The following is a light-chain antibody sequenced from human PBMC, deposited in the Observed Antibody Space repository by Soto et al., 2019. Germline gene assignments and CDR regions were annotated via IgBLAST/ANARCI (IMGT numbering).Light chain of an antibody. CDR2: GNS. V-gene: IGLV1-40*01. CDR1: SSNIGAGYD. CDR3: QSYDSSLSGSV. J-gene: IGLJ7*01. Sequence: HSVLTQPPSVSGAPGQRVTISCTGSSSNIGAGYDVHWYQQLPGTAPKLLIHGNSNRPSGVPDRFSGSKSGTSASLAITGLQAEDEADYYCQSYDSSLSGSVFGGGTQLTVL.